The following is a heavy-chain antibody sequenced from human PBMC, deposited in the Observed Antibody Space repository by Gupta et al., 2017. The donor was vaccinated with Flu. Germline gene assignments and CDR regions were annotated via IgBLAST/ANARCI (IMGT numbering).Heavy chain of an antibody. CDR2: ISGDGGNT. J-gene: IGHJ4*03. D-gene: IGHD2/OR15-2a*01. CDR3: AKDGVMSSTIQGYFDY. Sequence: EVQLLESGGRLVQPGESLRLSCAASGFSFSNYGMAWVRQTPGKGLEWVAGISGDGGNTYYAESVRGRFAISRDNSESRVYLQVDRPRAEDTAVYYCAKDGVMSSTIQGYFDYWGQGTLVAVSS. CDR1: GFSFSNYG. V-gene: IGHV3-23*01.